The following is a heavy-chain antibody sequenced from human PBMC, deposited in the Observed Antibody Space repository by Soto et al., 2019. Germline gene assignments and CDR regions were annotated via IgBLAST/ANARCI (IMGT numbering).Heavy chain of an antibody. CDR1: GGTFSSYA. V-gene: IGHV1-69*13. Sequence: RASVKVSCKASGGTFSSYAISWVRQAPGQGLEWMGGIIPIFGTANYAQKFQGRVTITADESTSTAYMELSSLRSEDTAVYYCARDRVDSNGYYDYWGQGTLVTVSS. D-gene: IGHD3-22*01. CDR2: IIPIFGTA. J-gene: IGHJ4*02. CDR3: ARDRVDSNGYYDY.